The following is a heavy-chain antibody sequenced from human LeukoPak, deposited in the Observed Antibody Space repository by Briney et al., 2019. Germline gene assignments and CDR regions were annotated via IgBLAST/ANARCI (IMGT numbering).Heavy chain of an antibody. CDR1: GFTFSGYG. CDR2: ISGDGSNK. V-gene: IGHV3-30*18. D-gene: IGHD2-2*01. CDR3: AKDIVATAETYYLDD. Sequence: GRSLRLSCAASGFTFSGYGMHWVRQAPGEGLEWVAVISGDGSNKFYAESVKGRFTISRDNFQNTLYLEMNSLRAEDTAVYYCAKDIVATAETYYLDDRGQGTLVTVSS. J-gene: IGHJ4*02.